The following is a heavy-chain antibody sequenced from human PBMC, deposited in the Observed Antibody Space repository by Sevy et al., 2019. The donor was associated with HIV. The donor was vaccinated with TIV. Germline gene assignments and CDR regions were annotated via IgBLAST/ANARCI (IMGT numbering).Heavy chain of an antibody. CDR1: GFTFRNYW. D-gene: IGHD4-4*01. J-gene: IGHJ6*02. Sequence: GGSLRLSCVVSGFTFRNYWMSWVRQAPGKGLEWAANINQNGTEIYSVDSVKGRFTFSRDNTKNSVYLQMNSLRAEDTAIYYCAINSDYGMDAWGQGTTVTVSS. V-gene: IGHV3-7*01. CDR2: INQNGTEI. CDR3: AINSDYGMDA.